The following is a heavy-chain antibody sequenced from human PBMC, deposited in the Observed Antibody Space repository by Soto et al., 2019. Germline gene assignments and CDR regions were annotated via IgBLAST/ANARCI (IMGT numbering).Heavy chain of an antibody. CDR1: GFPFSDYY. D-gene: IGHD2-15*01. CDR3: AREGSRPSDYYYYMDV. Sequence: GGSLRLSCAASGFPFSDYYMSWIRQAPGKGLEWVSYISGSGTTIFYADSVKGRFTISRDNAKNSLFLQMSSLRAEDTAVYYCAREGSRPSDYYYYMDVWGKGTTVTVSS. V-gene: IGHV3-11*01. CDR2: ISGSGTTI. J-gene: IGHJ6*03.